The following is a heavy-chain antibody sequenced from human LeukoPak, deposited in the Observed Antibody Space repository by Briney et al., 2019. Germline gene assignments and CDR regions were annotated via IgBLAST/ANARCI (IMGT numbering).Heavy chain of an antibody. CDR2: IIPIFGTA. CDR3: ASGNYYDSSGFDKPGHFDY. J-gene: IGHJ4*02. D-gene: IGHD3-22*01. CDR1: GGTFSSYA. V-gene: IGHV1-69*13. Sequence: GASVKVSCKASGGTFSSYAISWVRQAPGQGLEWMGGIIPIFGTADYAQKFQGRVTITADESTSTAYMELSSLRSEDTAVYYCASGNYYDSSGFDKPGHFDYWGQGTLVTVSS.